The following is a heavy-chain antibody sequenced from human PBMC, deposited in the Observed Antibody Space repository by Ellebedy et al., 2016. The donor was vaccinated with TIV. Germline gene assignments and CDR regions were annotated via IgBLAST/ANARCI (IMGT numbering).Heavy chain of an antibody. V-gene: IGHV4-59*08. J-gene: IGHJ5*02. CDR1: GGSISSYY. CDR2: IYYSGST. D-gene: IGHD4-17*01. Sequence: MPSETLSLTCTVSGGSISSYYWSWIRQPPGKGLEWIGYIYYSGSTNYNPSLKSRVTISVDTSKNQFSLKLSSVTAADTAVYYCARHPKTDYGDYWWWFDPWGQGTLVTVSS. CDR3: ARHPKTDYGDYWWWFDP.